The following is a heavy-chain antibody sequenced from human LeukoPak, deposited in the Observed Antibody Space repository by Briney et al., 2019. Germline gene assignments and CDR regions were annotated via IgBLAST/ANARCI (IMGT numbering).Heavy chain of an antibody. J-gene: IGHJ4*02. CDR2: INPNSGGT. D-gene: IGHD3-22*01. Sequence: ASVKVSCKASGYTFTGYYMHWVRQARGQGLEWMGWINPNSGGTNYAQKFQGRVPMTRDTSISTAYMELSRLRSDDTAVYYCAREGGYDSSGYYGDYWGQGTLVTVSS. CDR1: GYTFTGYY. CDR3: AREGGYDSSGYYGDY. V-gene: IGHV1-2*02.